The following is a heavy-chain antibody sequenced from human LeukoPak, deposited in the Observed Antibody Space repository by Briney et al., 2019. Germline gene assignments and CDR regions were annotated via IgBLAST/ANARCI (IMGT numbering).Heavy chain of an antibody. D-gene: IGHD4-11*01. V-gene: IGHV3-74*01. J-gene: IGHJ4*02. CDR3: ARSNQADDY. CDR2: INPGGSST. CDR1: GFTFSNYW. Sequence: GGSLRLSCAASGFTFSNYWLHWARQAPGKGLVWVSRINPGGSSTTCADSVKGRFTISRDNAKNTLYLQMNSLRAEDTAVYYCARSNQADDYWGQGTLVTVSS.